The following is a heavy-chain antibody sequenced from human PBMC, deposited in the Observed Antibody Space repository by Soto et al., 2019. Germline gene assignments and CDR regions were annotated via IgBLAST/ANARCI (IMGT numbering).Heavy chain of an antibody. V-gene: IGHV4-59*01. CDR2: IYYSGST. CDR3: ARVSSGWYYFDY. D-gene: IGHD6-19*01. J-gene: IGHJ4*02. Sequence: SETLSLTCTVSGAPITINYWSWIRQAPGKGLEWIGYIYYSGSTNYNPSLKSRVIISVDTSKNQFSLKLSSVTAADTAVYYCARVSSGWYYFDYWGQGTLVTVSS. CDR1: GAPITINY.